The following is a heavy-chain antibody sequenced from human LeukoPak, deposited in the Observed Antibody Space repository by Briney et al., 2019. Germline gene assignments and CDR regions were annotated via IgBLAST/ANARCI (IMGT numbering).Heavy chain of an antibody. D-gene: IGHD5-12*01. CDR1: GYTFTTYV. CDR3: ARVGDDIVAGGSWFDP. Sequence: ASVKVSCKASGYTFTTYVMHWVRQAPGQRLEWMGWINAGNGNTKYSQEFQGRVTITADESTTTAYMELSSLRSEDTAVYYCARVGDDIVAGGSWFDPWGQGTLVTVSS. J-gene: IGHJ5*02. V-gene: IGHV1-3*03. CDR2: INAGNGNT.